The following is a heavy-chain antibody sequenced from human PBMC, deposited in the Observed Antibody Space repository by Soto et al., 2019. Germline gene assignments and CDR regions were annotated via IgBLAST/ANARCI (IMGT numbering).Heavy chain of an antibody. V-gene: IGHV3-23*01. CDR3: AKLRYFDWSVYNWFDP. Sequence: PGGFLRLSCAASGFTFSSYAMSWVRQAPGKGLEWVSGLSGSGGSTYYADSVKGRFTISRDNSKNTLYLQMNSLRADDTAVYYCAKLRYFDWSVYNWFDPWGRGTLVTVSS. D-gene: IGHD3-9*01. J-gene: IGHJ5*02. CDR1: GFTFSSYA. CDR2: LSGSGGST.